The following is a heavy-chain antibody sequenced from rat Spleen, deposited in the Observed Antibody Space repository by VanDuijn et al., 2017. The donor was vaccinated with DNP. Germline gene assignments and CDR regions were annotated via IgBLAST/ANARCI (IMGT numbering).Heavy chain of an antibody. CDR3: ARRDTGITAGFAY. J-gene: IGHJ3*01. D-gene: IGHD1-4*01. V-gene: IGHV5S13*01. CDR2: ITSGRGST. CDR1: GFTFSYYW. Sequence: EVQLMESGGDLVRPGGSLRLSCAASGFTFSYYWMAWVRQVPGKGLEWIASITSGRGSTSYLDSVRGRFAISRENAKDTLYLRMNSLRSEDTATYYCARRDTGITAGFAYWGQGTLVTVSS.